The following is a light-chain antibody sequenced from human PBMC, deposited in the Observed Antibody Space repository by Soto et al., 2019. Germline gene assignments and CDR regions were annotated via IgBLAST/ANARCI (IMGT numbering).Light chain of an antibody. CDR1: SSNIGAGYD. J-gene: IGLJ3*02. CDR2: GNT. Sequence: QSVLTQPPSVSGAPGQRVTVPCTGSSSNIGAGYDVHWYQQLPGTAPKLLIYGNTNRPSGVPDRFSGSKSGTSGSLAITGLQAEDEADYYCQSYDSSLSGWVFGGGTKLTVL. CDR3: QSYDSSLSGWV. V-gene: IGLV1-40*01.